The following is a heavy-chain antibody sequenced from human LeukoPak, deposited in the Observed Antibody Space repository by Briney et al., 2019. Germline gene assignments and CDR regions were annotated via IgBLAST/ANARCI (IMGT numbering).Heavy chain of an antibody. J-gene: IGHJ3*01. CDR2: INYSGNT. D-gene: IGHD5-18*01. Sequence: SQTLSLTCTVSGGSISSGGYYWSWIRQHPGKGLEWIVYINYSGNTYYNPSLRSRVTIAVDTSKNQVSLKLSSVTAADTAIYYCARIPTDTTMGRRAFDVWGQGTMVTVSS. CDR3: ARIPTDTTMGRRAFDV. V-gene: IGHV4-31*03. CDR1: GGSISSGGYY.